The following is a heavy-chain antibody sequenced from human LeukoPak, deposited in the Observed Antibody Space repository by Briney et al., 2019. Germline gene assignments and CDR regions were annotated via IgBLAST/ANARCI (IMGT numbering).Heavy chain of an antibody. CDR3: ARGRRYCSGGSCYPTGRYYYGMDV. D-gene: IGHD2-15*01. V-gene: IGHV6-1*01. CDR1: GDSVSSNSAA. CDR2: TYYSSKWYN. J-gene: IGHJ6*02. Sequence: SQTLSLTCAISGDSVSSNSAAWNWIRQSPSRGLECLGRTYYSSKWYNDYAVSVKSRITINPDTSKNQFSLQLNSVTPEDAAVYYCARGRRYCSGGSCYPTGRYYYGMDVWGQGTTVTVSS.